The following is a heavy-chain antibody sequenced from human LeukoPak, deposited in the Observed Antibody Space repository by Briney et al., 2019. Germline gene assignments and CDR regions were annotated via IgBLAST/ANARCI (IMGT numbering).Heavy chain of an antibody. CDR3: ARDHGAVAGHGNYCYYGMDV. CDR1: GYTFTSYD. J-gene: IGHJ6*02. CDR2: MNPNSGNT. D-gene: IGHD6-19*01. Sequence: GASVKVSCKASGYTFTSYDINWVRQATGQGLEWMGWMNPNSGNTGYAQKFQGRVTITRNTSISTAYMELSSLRSEDTAVYYCARDHGAVAGHGNYCYYGMDVWGQGTTVTVSS. V-gene: IGHV1-8*03.